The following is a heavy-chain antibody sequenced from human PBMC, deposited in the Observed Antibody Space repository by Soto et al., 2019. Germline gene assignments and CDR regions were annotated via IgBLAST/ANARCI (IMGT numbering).Heavy chain of an antibody. D-gene: IGHD6-13*01. V-gene: IGHV3-21*01. CDR3: ARRAAAGDAFDI. CDR2: ISSSSSYI. Sequence: GGSLRLSCAASGFTFSSYSMNWVRQAPGNGLEWVSSISSSSSYIYYADSVKGRFTISRDNAKNSLYLQMNSLRAEDTAVYYCARRAAAGDAFDIWGQGTMVTVSS. J-gene: IGHJ3*02. CDR1: GFTFSSYS.